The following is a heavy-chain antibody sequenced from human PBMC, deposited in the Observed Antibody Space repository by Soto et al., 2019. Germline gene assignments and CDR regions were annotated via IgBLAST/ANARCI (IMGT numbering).Heavy chain of an antibody. CDR2: IYYSGST. CDR3: ARHLTVNVPYYYDSSGYSPLYYFDY. CDR1: GGSISSSSYY. Sequence: PSETLSLTCTVSGGSISSSSYYWGWIRQPPGKGLEWIGSIYYSGSTYYNPSLKSRVTISVDTSKNQFSLKLSSVTAADTAVYYCARHLTVNVPYYYDSSGYSPLYYFDYWGQGTLVTVSS. J-gene: IGHJ4*02. V-gene: IGHV4-39*01. D-gene: IGHD3-22*01.